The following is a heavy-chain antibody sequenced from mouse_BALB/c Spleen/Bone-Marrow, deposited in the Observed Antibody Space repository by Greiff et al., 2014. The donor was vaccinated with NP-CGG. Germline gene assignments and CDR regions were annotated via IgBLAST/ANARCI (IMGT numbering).Heavy chain of an antibody. J-gene: IGHJ2*01. V-gene: IGHV14-1*02. CDR3: VAYYRYEYYFDY. Sequence: VQLKASGAEPVRPGALVKLSCKASGFNIKDYYMPWVKQRPEQGLEWIGWIDLENGNTIYDPKFQGKASITADTSSNTAYLQLSSLTSEDTAVYYCVAYYRYEYYFDYWGQGTTLTVSS. D-gene: IGHD2-14*01. CDR1: GFNIKDYY. CDR2: IDLENGNT.